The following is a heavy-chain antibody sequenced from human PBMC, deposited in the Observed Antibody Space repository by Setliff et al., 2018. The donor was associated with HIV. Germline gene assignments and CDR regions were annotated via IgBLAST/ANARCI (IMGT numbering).Heavy chain of an antibody. CDR2: ISSSSSYI. CDR1: GFTFSSYS. J-gene: IGHJ4*02. CDR3: ARVVGAYYDSSGYYYSYYFDY. D-gene: IGHD3-22*01. V-gene: IGHV3-21*01. Sequence: GESLTISCAASGFTFSSYSMNWVRQAPGKGLEWVSSISSSSSYIYYADSVKGRFTISRDNAKNSLYLQMNSLRAEDTAVYYCARVVGAYYDSSGYYYSYYFDYWGQGTLVTVSS.